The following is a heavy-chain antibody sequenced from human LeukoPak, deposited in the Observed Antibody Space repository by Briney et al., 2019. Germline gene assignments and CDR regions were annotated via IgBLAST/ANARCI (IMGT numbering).Heavy chain of an antibody. D-gene: IGHD3-22*01. CDR2: INHSGST. V-gene: IGHV4-34*01. CDR3: ARDLPGGYYDSSGYYGY. J-gene: IGHJ4*02. Sequence: SETLSLTCAVYGGSFSGYYWSWIRQPPGKGLEWIGEINHSGSTNYNPSLKSRVTISVDTSKNQFSLKLSSVTAADTAVYYCARDLPGGYYDSSGYYGYWGQGTLVTVSS. CDR1: GGSFSGYY.